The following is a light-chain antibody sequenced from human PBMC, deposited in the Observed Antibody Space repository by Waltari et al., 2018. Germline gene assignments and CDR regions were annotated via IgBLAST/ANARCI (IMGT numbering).Light chain of an antibody. V-gene: IGLV2-11*01. Sequence: QSALTQPRSVSGSPGQSVTISCTGTSSDVGGSDSVSWYQQHPGNAPKLMIYDVTKRPSGVPDRCSGSKSGNTASLTISGLQVEDEADYYCCSYAGSSVLFGGGTKLTVL. J-gene: IGLJ2*01. CDR1: SSDVGGSDS. CDR2: DVT. CDR3: CSYAGSSVL.